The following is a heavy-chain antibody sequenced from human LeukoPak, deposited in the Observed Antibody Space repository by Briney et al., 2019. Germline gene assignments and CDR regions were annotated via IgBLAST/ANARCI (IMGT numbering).Heavy chain of an antibody. J-gene: IGHJ4*02. V-gene: IGHV4-61*01. CDR2: IYYSGGT. Sequence: SETLSLTCTVSGGSISSRSYYWTWIRQPPGRGLEWIGYIYYSGGTNYNPSLKSRVTISVDTSKNQFSLKLSSVTAADTAVYYCAREAAAGTTPDYWGQGTLVTVSS. D-gene: IGHD6-13*01. CDR3: AREAAAGTTPDY. CDR1: GGSISSRSYY.